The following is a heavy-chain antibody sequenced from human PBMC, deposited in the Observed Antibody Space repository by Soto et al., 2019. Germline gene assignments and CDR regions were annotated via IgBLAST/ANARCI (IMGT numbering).Heavy chain of an antibody. V-gene: IGHV3-21*01. CDR2: ISSSSSYI. D-gene: IGHD2-2*01. CDR1: GFTFSSYS. Sequence: GGSLRLSCAASGFTFSSYSMNWVRQAPGKGLEWVSSISSSSSYIYYADSVKGRFTISRDNAKNSLYLQMNSLRAEDTAVYYCARTDIVVVPAAQMTYYYYMDVWGKGTTVTVSS. CDR3: ARTDIVVVPAAQMTYYYYMDV. J-gene: IGHJ6*03.